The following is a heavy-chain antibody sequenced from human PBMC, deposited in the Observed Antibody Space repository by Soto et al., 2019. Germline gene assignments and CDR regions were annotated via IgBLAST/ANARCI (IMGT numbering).Heavy chain of an antibody. CDR3: ARGGYSYGYGSPNYYYYGMDV. CDR1: GGSFSGYY. D-gene: IGHD5-18*01. CDR2: INHSGST. V-gene: IGHV4-34*01. J-gene: IGHJ6*02. Sequence: ETLSLTCAVYGGSFSGYYWSWIRQPPGKGLEWIGEINHSGSTNYNPSLKSRVTISVDTSKNQFSLKLSSVTAADTAVYYCARGGYSYGYGSPNYYYYGMDVWGQGTTVTVSS.